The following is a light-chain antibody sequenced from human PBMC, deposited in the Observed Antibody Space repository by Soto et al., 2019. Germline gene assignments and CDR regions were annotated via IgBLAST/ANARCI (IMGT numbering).Light chain of an antibody. Sequence: DIQMTQSPSSLSGSVGDRVTITCRASQSISSYLNWYQQKPGKAPKLLIYAASSLQSGVPSRFSGSGSGTDFSLTISSLQPEDFATYYCQQSYSTPRTFSQGTKLEIK. CDR3: QQSYSTPRT. CDR1: QSISSY. CDR2: AAS. J-gene: IGKJ2*01. V-gene: IGKV1-39*01.